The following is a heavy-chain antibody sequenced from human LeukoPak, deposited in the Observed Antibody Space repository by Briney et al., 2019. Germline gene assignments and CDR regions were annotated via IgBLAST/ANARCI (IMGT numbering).Heavy chain of an antibody. CDR2: ISASGAVP. J-gene: IGHJ4*02. V-gene: IGHV3-11*04. Sequence: GGSLRLSCAASGFRFDSFYMGWIRQVPGKGLDYIALISASGAVPYYAESVEGRFTISRDNAKNSVSLQMNSLSADDTAIYYCARSLMVASEDYWGQGTQVIVSS. CDR3: ARSLMVASEDY. CDR1: GFRFDSFY. D-gene: IGHD2-8*01.